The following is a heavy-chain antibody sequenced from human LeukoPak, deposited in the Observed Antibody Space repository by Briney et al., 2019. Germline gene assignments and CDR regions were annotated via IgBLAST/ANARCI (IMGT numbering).Heavy chain of an antibody. Sequence: PGRSLRLSCAASGFTFSSYGMQWVRQAPGKGLEWVAVISYDGSNKYYADSVKGRFTISRDNSKNTLYLQMNSLRAEDTAVYYCAKDVNRYFDWLSPYFDYWGQGTLVTVSS. CDR3: AKDVNRYFDWLSPYFDY. CDR1: GFTFSSYG. D-gene: IGHD3-9*01. CDR2: ISYDGSNK. J-gene: IGHJ4*02. V-gene: IGHV3-30*18.